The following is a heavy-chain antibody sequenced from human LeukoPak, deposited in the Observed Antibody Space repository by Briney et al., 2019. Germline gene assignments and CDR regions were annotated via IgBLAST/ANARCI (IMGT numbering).Heavy chain of an antibody. D-gene: IGHD5-24*01. CDR2: ISGSGGST. V-gene: IGHV3-23*01. Sequence: GGSLRLSCAASGFTFSSYGMSWVRQAPGKGLEWVSAISGSGGSTYYADSVKGRFTISRDNSKNTLYLQMNSLRAEDTAVYYCARAVKIRRRDGYDYWGQGSLVTLSS. CDR1: GFTFSSYG. CDR3: ARAVKIRRRDGYDY. J-gene: IGHJ4*02.